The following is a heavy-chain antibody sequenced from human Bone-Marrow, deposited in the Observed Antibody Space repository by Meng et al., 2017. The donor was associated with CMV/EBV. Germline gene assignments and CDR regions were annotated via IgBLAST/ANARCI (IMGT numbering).Heavy chain of an antibody. Sequence: GESLKISCKGSGYNFNNYWIAWVRQMPGKGLEWMGIIYPDDSDTRYSPSFQGQVTITIDKSLNTAYLQWNSLKASDTAMYYCSRLSLVTLFVVVIKNYFDYWGQGTLVTVSS. CDR2: IYPDDSDT. CDR3: SRLSLVTLFVVVIKNYFDY. CDR1: GYNFNNYW. D-gene: IGHD3-3*01. J-gene: IGHJ4*02. V-gene: IGHV5-51*01.